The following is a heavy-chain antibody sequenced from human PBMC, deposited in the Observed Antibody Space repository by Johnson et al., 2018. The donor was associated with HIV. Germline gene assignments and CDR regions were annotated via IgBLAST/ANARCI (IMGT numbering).Heavy chain of an antibody. CDR2: IGTAGDT. J-gene: IGHJ3*02. CDR1: GFTFSSYD. D-gene: IGHD1-1*01. V-gene: IGHV3-13*01. Sequence: EKLVESGGGLVQPGGSLRLSCAASGFTFSSYDMHWVRQATGKGLEWVSAIGTAGDTYYPDSVKGRFTISRDNSKNTLYLQMNSLRAEDTAVYYCAREGTLGAFDIWGQGTMVTVSS. CDR3: AREGTLGAFDI.